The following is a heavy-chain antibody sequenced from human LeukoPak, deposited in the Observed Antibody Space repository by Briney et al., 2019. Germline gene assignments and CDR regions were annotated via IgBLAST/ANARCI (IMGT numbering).Heavy chain of an antibody. CDR1: GGSISSSSYY. Sequence: SETLSLTCTVSGGSISSSSYYWGWIRQPPGKGLEWIGRIYTSGSTNYDPSLKSRVTMSVDTSKNQFSLKLSSVTAADTAVYYCARDGARESYDSSGQYYYYYYMDVWGKGTTVTISS. V-gene: IGHV4-39*07. CDR2: IYTSGST. D-gene: IGHD3-22*01. J-gene: IGHJ6*03. CDR3: ARDGARESYDSSGQYYYYYYMDV.